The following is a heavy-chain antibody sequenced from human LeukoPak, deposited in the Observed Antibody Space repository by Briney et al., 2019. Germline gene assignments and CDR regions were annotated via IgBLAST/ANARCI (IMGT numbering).Heavy chain of an antibody. CDR1: GYTFTGYY. CDR3: ARVALDPLLRWYEERHFDF. J-gene: IGHJ4*02. Sequence: ASVKVSCKASGYTFTGYYLQWVRQAPGQGLEWMGWINPNSGGARYAQKFQGRVTMTRDTSISTAYMEPSRLRPDDTAVYYCARVALDPLLRWYEERHFDFWGQGTLVTVSS. V-gene: IGHV1-2*02. D-gene: IGHD4-23*01. CDR2: INPNSGGA.